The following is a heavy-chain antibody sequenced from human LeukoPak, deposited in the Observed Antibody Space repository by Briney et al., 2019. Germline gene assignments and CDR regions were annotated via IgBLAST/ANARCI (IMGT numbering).Heavy chain of an antibody. CDR2: IYYSGST. CDR3: ARDRDYGDFNWFDP. Sequence: SETLSPTCTVSGGSISSYYWSWIRQPPGKGLEWIGYIYYSGSTNYNPSLKSRVTISVDTSKNQLSLKLSSVTAADTAVYYCARDRDYGDFNWFDPWGQGTLVTVSS. J-gene: IGHJ5*02. D-gene: IGHD4-17*01. CDR1: GGSISSYY. V-gene: IGHV4-59*01.